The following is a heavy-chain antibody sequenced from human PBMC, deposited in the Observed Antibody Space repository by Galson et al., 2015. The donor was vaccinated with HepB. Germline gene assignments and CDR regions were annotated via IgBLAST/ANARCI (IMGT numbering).Heavy chain of an antibody. J-gene: IGHJ2*01. V-gene: IGHV3-7*03. CDR2: IKQDGSEK. CDR3: ARRDSTYYYDSSGYDRLMWYFDL. CDR1: GFTFSSYW. D-gene: IGHD3-22*01. Sequence: SLRLSCAASGFTFSSYWMSWVRQAPGKGLEWVANIKQDGSEKYYVDSVKGRFTISRDNAKNSLYLQMNSLRAEDTAVYYCARRDSTYYYDSSGYDRLMWYFDLWGRGTLVTVSS.